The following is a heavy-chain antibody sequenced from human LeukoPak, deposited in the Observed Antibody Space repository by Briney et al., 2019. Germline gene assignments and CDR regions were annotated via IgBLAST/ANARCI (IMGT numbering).Heavy chain of an antibody. CDR2: IYYSGST. CDR3: ARESRIVVVESHFDY. J-gene: IGHJ4*02. V-gene: IGHV4-31*03. Sequence: SQTLSLTCTVSGGSISSGGYYWSWIRQHPGKGLEWIGYIYYSGSTYYNPSLKSRVTISVDTSKNQFSLKLSSVTAADTAVNYCARESRIVVVESHFDYWGQGTLVTVSS. CDR1: GGSISSGGYY. D-gene: IGHD3-22*01.